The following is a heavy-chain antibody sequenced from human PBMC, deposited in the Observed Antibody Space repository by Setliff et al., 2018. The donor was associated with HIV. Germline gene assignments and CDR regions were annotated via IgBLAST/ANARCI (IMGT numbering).Heavy chain of an antibody. CDR3: ARVPYRSAWFSGGHDAFDI. Sequence: ASVKVSCKACGYSFARYGLSWVRQAPGQGLEWMGWISGFNGNTKYAQSFQDRVAMTTETATSTAYMEMRSLRSDDTAVYFCARVPYRSAWFSGGHDAFDIWGQGTMVTVSS. D-gene: IGHD6-19*01. CDR2: ISGFNGNT. CDR1: GYSFARYG. J-gene: IGHJ3*02. V-gene: IGHV1-18*01.